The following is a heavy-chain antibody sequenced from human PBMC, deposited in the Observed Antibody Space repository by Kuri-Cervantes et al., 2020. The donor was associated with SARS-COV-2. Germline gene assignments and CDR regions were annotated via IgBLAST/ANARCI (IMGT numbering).Heavy chain of an antibody. CDR2: FDPEDGET. D-gene: IGHD3-22*01. CDR3: ATAPPFYDSSDYYNWFDP. CDR1: GYTLPELS. Sequence: ASVKVSCKVSGYTLPELSMHWVRQAPGKGLEWMGGFDPEDGETIYAQKFQGRVTMTEDTSTDTAYMELSSLRSEDTAVYYCATAPPFYDSSDYYNWFDPWGQGTLVTVSS. V-gene: IGHV1-24*01. J-gene: IGHJ5*02.